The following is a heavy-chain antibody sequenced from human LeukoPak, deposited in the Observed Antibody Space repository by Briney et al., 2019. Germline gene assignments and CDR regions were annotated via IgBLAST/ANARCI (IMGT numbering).Heavy chain of an antibody. J-gene: IGHJ4*02. D-gene: IGHD3-10*01. V-gene: IGHV3-48*01. CDR1: GFTFSSYA. CDR2: ISSSSSTI. Sequence: GGSLRLSCAASGFTFSSYAMSWVRRAPGKGLEWVSYISSSSSTIYYADSVKGRFTISRDNAKNSLYLQMNSLRAEDTAVYYCARDLEYYYGSGSYRHDYWGQGTLVTVSS. CDR3: ARDLEYYYGSGSYRHDY.